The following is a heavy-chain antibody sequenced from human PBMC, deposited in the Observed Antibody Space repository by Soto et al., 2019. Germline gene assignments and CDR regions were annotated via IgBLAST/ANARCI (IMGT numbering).Heavy chain of an antibody. V-gene: IGHV1-69*08. J-gene: IGHJ4*02. CDR2: IIPILGTT. CDR1: GGSFSSYT. CDR3: ARSADSAGLLYYFEY. Sequence: QVQLMQSGAEVKKPGSSVKVSCKASGGSFSSYTVSWVLQAPGQGLEWIGRIIPILGTTNYAQKFQGRVTIPADKSTSAAYMELSSLTSEDTAVYYGARSADSAGLLYYFEYGGQGTLVTVSS. D-gene: IGHD2-21*02.